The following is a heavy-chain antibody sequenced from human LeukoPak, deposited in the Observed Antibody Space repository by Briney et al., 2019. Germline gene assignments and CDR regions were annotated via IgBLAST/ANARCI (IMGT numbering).Heavy chain of an antibody. CDR1: GGTFSSYA. CDR3: ARGVSLRRGITDY. D-gene: IGHD3-10*01. V-gene: IGHV1-69*05. Sequence: SVKVSCKASGGTFSSYAISWVRQAPGQGLEWMGGIIPIFGTANYAQKFQGRVTMTRDTSTSTVYMELSSLRSEDTAVYYCARGVSLRRGITDYWGQGTLVTVSS. J-gene: IGHJ4*02. CDR2: IIPIFGTA.